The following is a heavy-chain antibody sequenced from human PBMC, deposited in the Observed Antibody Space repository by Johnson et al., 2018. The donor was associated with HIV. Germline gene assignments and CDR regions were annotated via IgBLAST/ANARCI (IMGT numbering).Heavy chain of an antibody. CDR3: ARSLRVTIVGVVIYHPDAFDI. CDR2: ISSNGGST. Sequence: VQLVESGGGLVQPGGSLRLSCAASGFTFSSYWMSWVRQAPGKGLEYVSAISSNGGSTYYANYVKGRFTISRDNSKNTLYLQMNSLRAEDTALYYCARSLRVTIVGVVIYHPDAFDIWGQGTMVTVSS. CDR1: GFTFSSYW. V-gene: IGHV3-64*01. D-gene: IGHD3-3*01. J-gene: IGHJ3*02.